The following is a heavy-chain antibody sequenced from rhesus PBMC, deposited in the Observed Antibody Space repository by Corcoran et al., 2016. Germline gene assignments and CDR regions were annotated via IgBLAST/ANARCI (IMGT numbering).Heavy chain of an antibody. D-gene: IGHD3-16*01. CDR2: NNSAGSST. V-gene: IGHV3-14*01. Sequence: EVQLVESGGGVAKPGGSLRLSCAASGFTFSSYWMHWVRQALGKGLEWISANNSAGSSTYYADSVKGRFTISRENAKNTLYLQMDSLRAEDTAVYYCARGGVGYYTGSYYDTFDYWGQGVLVTVSS. CDR1: GFTFSSYW. J-gene: IGHJ4*01. CDR3: ARGGVGYYTGSYYDTFDY.